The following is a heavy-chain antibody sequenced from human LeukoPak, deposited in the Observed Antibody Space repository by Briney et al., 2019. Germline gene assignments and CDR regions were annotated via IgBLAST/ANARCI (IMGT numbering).Heavy chain of an antibody. CDR3: ARRDDSSGYYYSSGAFDI. Sequence: GESLQISCKGSGYSFTSYWIGWVRQLPGKGLEWMGIIYPGDSDTRYSPSFQGQVTISADKSISTAYLQWSSLKASDTAMYYCARRDDSSGYYYSSGAFDIWGQGTMVTVSS. CDR1: GYSFTSYW. CDR2: IYPGDSDT. D-gene: IGHD3-22*01. J-gene: IGHJ3*02. V-gene: IGHV5-51*01.